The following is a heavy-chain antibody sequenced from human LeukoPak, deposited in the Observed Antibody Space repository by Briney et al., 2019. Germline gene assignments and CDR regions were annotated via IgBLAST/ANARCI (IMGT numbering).Heavy chain of an antibody. CDR1: GGSISSYY. J-gene: IGHJ4*02. CDR3: ARHGYSYGYYDY. D-gene: IGHD5-18*01. Sequence: SETLSLTCTVSGGSISSYYWSWIRQPPGKGLEWIGYIYYSGSTNYNLSLKSRVTISVDTSKNQFSLKPSSVTAADTAVYYCARHGYSYGYYDYWGQGTLVTVSS. CDR2: IYYSGST. V-gene: IGHV4-59*08.